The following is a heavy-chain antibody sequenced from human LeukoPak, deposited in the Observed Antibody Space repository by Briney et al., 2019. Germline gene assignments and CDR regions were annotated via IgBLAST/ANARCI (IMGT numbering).Heavy chain of an antibody. CDR2: ISAYNGNT. CDR3: ARDVSSGWYGGYYYYMDV. CDR1: GYTFTSYG. Sequence: GASVKVSCKASGYTFTSYGISWVRQAPGQGLEWMGWISAYNGNTNYAQKLQGRVTMTTDTSTSTAYMELRSLRSDDTAVYYCARDVSSGWYGGYYYYMDVWGKGTTVTVSS. J-gene: IGHJ6*03. D-gene: IGHD6-19*01. V-gene: IGHV1-18*01.